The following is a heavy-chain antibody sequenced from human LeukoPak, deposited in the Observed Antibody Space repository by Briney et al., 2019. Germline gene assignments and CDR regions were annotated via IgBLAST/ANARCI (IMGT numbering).Heavy chain of an antibody. CDR3: ARDMSGSVDAFDI. Sequence: GGSLRLSCAASGFTFSSYGMHWVRQAPGKGLEWVAVIWYDGSNKYYADSVKGRFTISRDNSKNTLYVQMNSLRAEDTAVYYCARDMSGSVDAFDIWGQGTMVTVSS. CDR2: IWYDGSNK. V-gene: IGHV3-33*01. J-gene: IGHJ3*02. CDR1: GFTFSSYG. D-gene: IGHD1-26*01.